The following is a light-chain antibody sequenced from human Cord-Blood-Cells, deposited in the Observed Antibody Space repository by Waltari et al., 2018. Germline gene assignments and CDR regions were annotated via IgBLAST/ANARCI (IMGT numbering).Light chain of an antibody. CDR2: DAS. Sequence: DIQMTQSPSSLSASVGDRVTITCQASQDISNYLNWYQQKPGKAPKLLIYDASNLETGVPSRFSGSGSGTDFTFTISSLQPEDIATYYCQQYDNLITFGQG. CDR1: QDISNY. CDR3: QQYDNLIT. V-gene: IGKV1-33*01. J-gene: IGKJ5*01.